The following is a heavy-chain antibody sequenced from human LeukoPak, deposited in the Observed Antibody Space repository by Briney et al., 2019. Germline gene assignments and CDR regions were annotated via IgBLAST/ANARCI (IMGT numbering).Heavy chain of an antibody. J-gene: IGHJ4*02. CDR3: ATYSSSWSDY. V-gene: IGHV1-69*05. CDR1: GGTFSSYA. Sequence: SVKVSCKASGGTFSSYAISWVRQAPGQGLEWMGGTIPIFGTANYAQKFQGRVTMTRNTSISTAYMELSSLRSEDTAVYYCATYSSSWSDYWGQGTLVTVSS. CDR2: TIPIFGTA. D-gene: IGHD6-13*01.